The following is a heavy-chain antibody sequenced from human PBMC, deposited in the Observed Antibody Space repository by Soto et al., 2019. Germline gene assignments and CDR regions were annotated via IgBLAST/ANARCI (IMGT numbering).Heavy chain of an antibody. D-gene: IGHD1-1*01. V-gene: IGHV3-53*04. CDR3: ARDRTGTTDDAFDI. CDR2: IYSGGST. CDR1: GFTVSSNY. J-gene: IGHJ3*02. Sequence: GGSLRLSCAASGFTVSSNYMSWVRQAPGKGLEWVSVIYSGGSTYYADSVKGRFTISRHNSKNTLYLQMNSLRAEDTAVYYCARDRTGTTDDAFDIRGQGTMVTVSS.